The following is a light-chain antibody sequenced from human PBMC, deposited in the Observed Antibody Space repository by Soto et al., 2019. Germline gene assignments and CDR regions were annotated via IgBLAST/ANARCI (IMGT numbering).Light chain of an antibody. CDR2: NTA. V-gene: IGLV8-61*01. Sequence: QTVVTQEPSLSVSPGGTVTLTCGLTSGSISTSYSPSWHQQAPGQAPRTLIYNTATRSSGVPDRFSGSILGNKAALTITGAQAGDDSDYYCAVFMGPGNVVFGGGTKLTVL. CDR3: AVFMGPGNVV. J-gene: IGLJ2*01. CDR1: SGSISTSYS.